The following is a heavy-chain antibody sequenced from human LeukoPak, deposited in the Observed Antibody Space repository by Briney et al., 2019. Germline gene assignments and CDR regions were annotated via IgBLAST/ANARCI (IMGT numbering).Heavy chain of an antibody. Sequence: ASVKVSCKASGYTFTGYYVHWARQAPGQGLEWVGWINPNSGGTNYAQKFQGWVTMTRDTSISTAYMELSRLRSDDTAVYYCATLSTVSKHFDYWGQGTLVTVSS. J-gene: IGHJ4*02. CDR2: INPNSGGT. CDR3: ATLSTVSKHFDY. V-gene: IGHV1-2*04. CDR1: GYTFTGYY. D-gene: IGHD4-11*01.